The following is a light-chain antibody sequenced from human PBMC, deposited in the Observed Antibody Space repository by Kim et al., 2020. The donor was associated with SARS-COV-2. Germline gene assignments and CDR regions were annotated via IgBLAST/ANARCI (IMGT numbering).Light chain of an antibody. V-gene: IGKV1-5*03. CDR3: QQYKSYPWT. J-gene: IGKJ1*01. Sequence: DIQLTQSPATLSASVGDRLTITCRASQSLGKWLAWYQQRPGKAPKLLIYQAFTLESGVPSRFSGGGSGTELTLTISSLEPDDSATYYCQQYKSYPWTFGQGTKVDIK. CDR1: QSLGKW. CDR2: QAF.